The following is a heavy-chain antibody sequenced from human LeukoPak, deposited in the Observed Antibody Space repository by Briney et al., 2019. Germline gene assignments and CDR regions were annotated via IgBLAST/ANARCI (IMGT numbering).Heavy chain of an antibody. V-gene: IGHV4-59*01. D-gene: IGHD3-10*01. CDR1: GGSISSYY. CDR2: IYYSGST. Sequence: SETLSLTCTVSGGSISSYYPSWIRQPPGKGLEWIGYIYYSGSTNYNPSLKSRVTISVDTSKHQFSLKLSCVTGADTAVYCCAREELLTYWGQGTLVTVSS. CDR3: AREELLTY. J-gene: IGHJ4*02.